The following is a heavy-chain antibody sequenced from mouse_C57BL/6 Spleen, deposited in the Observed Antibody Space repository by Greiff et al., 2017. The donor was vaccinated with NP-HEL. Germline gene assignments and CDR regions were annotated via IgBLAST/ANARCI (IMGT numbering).Heavy chain of an antibody. J-gene: IGHJ4*01. CDR1: GYTFTDYN. Sequence: EVQLQQSGPELVKPGASVKMSCKASGYTFTDYNMHWVKQSHGKSLEWIGYINPNNGGTSYNQKFKGKATLTVNKSSSTAYMELRSLTSEDSAVYYCARDGYYVDYAMDYWGQRTSVTVSS. CDR2: INPNNGGT. V-gene: IGHV1-22*01. CDR3: ARDGYYVDYAMDY. D-gene: IGHD2-3*01.